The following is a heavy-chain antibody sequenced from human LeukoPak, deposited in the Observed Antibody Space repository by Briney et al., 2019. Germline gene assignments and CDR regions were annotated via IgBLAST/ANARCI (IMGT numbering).Heavy chain of an antibody. CDR1: GYTFTGYY. CDR2: INPNSGGT. V-gene: IGHV1-2*06. Sequence: ASVKVSCTASGYTFTGYYMHWVRQAPGQGLEWMGRINPNSGGTNYAQKFQGRVTMTRDTSISTAYMELSKLRSDDTAVYYCARWVAGVVYYYYGMDVWGQGTTVTVSS. CDR3: ARWVAGVVYYYYGMDV. D-gene: IGHD2-15*01. J-gene: IGHJ6*02.